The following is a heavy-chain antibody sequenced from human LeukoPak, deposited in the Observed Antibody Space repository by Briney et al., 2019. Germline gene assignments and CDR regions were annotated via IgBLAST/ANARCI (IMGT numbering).Heavy chain of an antibody. V-gene: IGHV1-18*01. CDR1: GYTFTIYG. Sequence: ASVTVSYKASGYTFTIYGINWVRQAPGQGLEWMGWISTYNGNTNYAQKLQGRVTMTTDTSTSTDYMELRRLRSDDTAVYYCARGSPQDYDVLTGFFDCWGRGTLVTVS. J-gene: IGHJ4*02. CDR2: ISTYNGNT. CDR3: ARGSPQDYDVLTGFFDC. D-gene: IGHD3-9*01.